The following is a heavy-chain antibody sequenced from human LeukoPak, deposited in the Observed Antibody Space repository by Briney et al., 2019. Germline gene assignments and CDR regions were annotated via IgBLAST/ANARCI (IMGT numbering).Heavy chain of an antibody. V-gene: IGHV1-18*01. J-gene: IGHJ3*02. CDR3: ARWDYYDSRTFDI. CDR2: ISAYNGNT. CDR1: GYTFINYG. D-gene: IGHD3-22*01. Sequence: ASVKVSCEASGYTFINYGITWVRQAPGQGLEWMGWISAYNGNTNYAQKLQGRVTMTTDTSSSTAYMALRGMRSDDTPVYYCARWDYYDSRTFDIWGQGTMVTVSS.